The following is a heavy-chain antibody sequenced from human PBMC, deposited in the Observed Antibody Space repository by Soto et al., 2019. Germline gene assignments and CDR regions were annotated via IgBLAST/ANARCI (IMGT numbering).Heavy chain of an antibody. V-gene: IGHV1-69*13. CDR1: GCTFSSYA. Sequence: ASVKVSCKASGCTFSSYAISCVRRAPGQVLEWMGGIIPIFGTANYAQKFQGRVTITADESTSTAYMELSSLRSEDTAVYYCARDLSGTGPAMATVPRTYDYGMDVWGQGTTVTVSS. CDR3: ARDLSGTGPAMATVPRTYDYGMDV. CDR2: IIPIFGTA. J-gene: IGHJ6*02. D-gene: IGHD5-18*01.